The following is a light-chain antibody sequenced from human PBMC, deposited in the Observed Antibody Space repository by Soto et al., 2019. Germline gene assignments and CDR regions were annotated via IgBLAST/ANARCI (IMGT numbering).Light chain of an antibody. Sequence: DIQMTQSPSTLSASVGDRVTITCRASQSISSWLAWYQQKPGKAPKLLIYDASSLDSGVPSRFSGRGSGTEFTLTISSLQHADFATYYCQQYNSYSQPFGQGTKLEIK. V-gene: IGKV1-5*01. CDR2: DAS. CDR3: QQYNSYSQP. CDR1: QSISSW. J-gene: IGKJ2*01.